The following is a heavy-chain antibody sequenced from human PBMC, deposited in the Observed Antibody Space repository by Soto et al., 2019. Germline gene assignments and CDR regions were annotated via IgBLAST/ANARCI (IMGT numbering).Heavy chain of an antibody. CDR2: ITWDSGTI. J-gene: IGHJ5*02. CDR3: VQGRYPTMATPLDH. V-gene: IGHV3-9*01. CDR1: GFTFDNFG. Sequence: PVGSLKLSSAASGFTFDNFGMHWVRQARGKGLEWVSGITWDSGTIGYAASVKGRLTISRDDAKNSLYLQMNSLRREDTALYYCVQGRYPTMATPLDHWGQGTRVTVS. D-gene: IGHD1-1*01.